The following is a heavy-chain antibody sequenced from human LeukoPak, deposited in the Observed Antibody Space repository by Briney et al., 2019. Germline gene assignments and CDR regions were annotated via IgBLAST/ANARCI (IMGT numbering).Heavy chain of an antibody. J-gene: IGHJ4*01. D-gene: IGHD3-10*01. V-gene: IGHV3-7*01. Sequence: GGSLRLSCEASGFTFGTFCMSWVRQAPGKGLEWVANIKQGGSEKNYVDSVKGRFTIARDDAKNSLYLQMNSLRAEDTAVYSCAREKGGMVPFDSWGHRALGTASS. CDR2: IKQGGSEK. CDR1: GFTFGTFC. CDR3: AREKGGMVPFDS.